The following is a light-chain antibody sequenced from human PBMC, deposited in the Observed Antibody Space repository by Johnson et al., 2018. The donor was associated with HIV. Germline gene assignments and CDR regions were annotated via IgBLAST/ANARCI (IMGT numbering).Light chain of an antibody. CDR1: SSNIGNNF. J-gene: IGLJ1*01. CDR2: DNN. Sequence: QSVLTQPPSVSAAPGQKVTISCSGSSSNIGNNFISWYQQLPGSAPKLLIYDNNKRPSGIPDRFSGSKSGTSATLGITGLLTGDEADYYCGTWDSSLSGYVLGTGTKVTCL. V-gene: IGLV1-51*01. CDR3: GTWDSSLSGYV.